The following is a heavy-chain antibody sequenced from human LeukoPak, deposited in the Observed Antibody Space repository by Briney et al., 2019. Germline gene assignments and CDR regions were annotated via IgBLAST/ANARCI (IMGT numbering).Heavy chain of an antibody. J-gene: IGHJ6*02. Sequence: GESLKISCKGSGYSFTSYWIGWVRQMPGKGLEWMGIIYPGDSDTRYSPSFQGQVTISADKSISTAYLQWSSLKASDTAMYYCARIGTAYCGGDCYRYYYGMDVWGQGTTVTVSS. D-gene: IGHD2-21*02. CDR2: IYPGDSDT. V-gene: IGHV5-51*01. CDR3: ARIGTAYCGGDCYRYYYGMDV. CDR1: GYSFTSYW.